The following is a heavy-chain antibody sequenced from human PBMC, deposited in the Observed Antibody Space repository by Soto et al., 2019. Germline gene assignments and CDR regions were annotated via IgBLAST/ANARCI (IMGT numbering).Heavy chain of an antibody. Sequence: SQTLALACGISGDSVSSNTAACNFIRSSPSRGLEWLGRTGYRSNWRHDYAVSVKSRITVNPDTSKNHFSLQLNSVTPDDTAVCYCARGVAGSGFDLWGQGTTVTSP. CDR3: ARGVAGSGFDL. J-gene: IGHJ6*02. CDR1: GDSVSSNTAA. CDR2: TGYRSNWRH. D-gene: IGHD6-19*01. V-gene: IGHV6-1*01.